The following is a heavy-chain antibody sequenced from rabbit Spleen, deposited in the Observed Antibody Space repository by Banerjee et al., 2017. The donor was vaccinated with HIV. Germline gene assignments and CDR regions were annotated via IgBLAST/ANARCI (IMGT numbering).Heavy chain of an antibody. D-gene: IGHD7-1*01. Sequence: QEQLVESGGGLVQPGGSLKLSCKASGFDFSVYGLSWVRQAPGKGLEWIGYIDPIFGRTYYASWVNGRFTISSHNAQNTLYLQLNSLTAADTATYFCARDLAIGTSYFNLWGPGTLVTVS. V-gene: IGHV1S47*01. CDR2: IDPIFGRT. CDR1: GFDFSVYG. CDR3: ARDLAIGTSYFNL. J-gene: IGHJ4*01.